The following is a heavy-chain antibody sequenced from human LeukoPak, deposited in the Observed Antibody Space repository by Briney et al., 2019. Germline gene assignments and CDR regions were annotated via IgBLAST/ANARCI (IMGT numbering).Heavy chain of an antibody. V-gene: IGHV1-18*01. CDR3: ARDRSNSDF. Sequence: ASVKVSCKTSGYKFKTFGISWVRQAPGQGLEWMGWIRADKGKTDYAQKFQDRVTLTIDTSASTAYMELRSLTSDDTATYYCARDRSNSDFWGQGTLVTVS. CDR1: GYKFKTFG. CDR2: IRADKGKT. D-gene: IGHD4-11*01. J-gene: IGHJ4*02.